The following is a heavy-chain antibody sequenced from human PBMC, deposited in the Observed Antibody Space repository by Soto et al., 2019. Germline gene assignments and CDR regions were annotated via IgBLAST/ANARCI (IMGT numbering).Heavy chain of an antibody. J-gene: IGHJ4*02. CDR3: ATEGTYGYKDFEF. V-gene: IGHV4-59*01. CDR2: VSYTGST. CDR1: GDSTSDSF. Sequence: SETLSLTCSVSGDSTSDSFWDWIRQPPGKGLEWIGYVSYTGSTWYNPSLKSRVTISVDTSKNQVSLKLSSVTAADTAVYFCATEGTYGYKDFEFWGQGTLVTVSS. D-gene: IGHD5-12*01.